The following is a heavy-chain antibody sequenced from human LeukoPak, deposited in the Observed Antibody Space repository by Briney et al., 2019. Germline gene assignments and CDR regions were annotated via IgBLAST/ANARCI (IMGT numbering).Heavy chain of an antibody. D-gene: IGHD5-24*01. J-gene: IGHJ4*02. CDR3: ARVRRDGYNFFDY. Sequence: ASVTVSCKASGYTFTGYYMHWVRQAPGQGLEWMGWINPNSGGTNYAQKFQGRVAMTRDTSISTAYMGLSRLRSDDTAVYYCARVRRDGYNFFDYWGQGTLVTVSS. CDR2: INPNSGGT. CDR1: GYTFTGYY. V-gene: IGHV1-2*02.